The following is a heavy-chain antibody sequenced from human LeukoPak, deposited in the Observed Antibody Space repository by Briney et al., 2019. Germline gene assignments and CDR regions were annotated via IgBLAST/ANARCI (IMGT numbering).Heavy chain of an antibody. Sequence: PSETLSLTCIVSGGSISSYYWSWIRQPAGKGLEWIGRIYTSGSTNYNPSLKSRVTMSVDTSKNQFSLKLSSVTAADTAVYYCARDFTGYSSGLNWFDPWGQGTLVTVSS. CDR1: GGSISSYY. CDR3: ARDFTGYSSGLNWFDP. V-gene: IGHV4-4*07. D-gene: IGHD6-19*01. CDR2: IYTSGST. J-gene: IGHJ5*02.